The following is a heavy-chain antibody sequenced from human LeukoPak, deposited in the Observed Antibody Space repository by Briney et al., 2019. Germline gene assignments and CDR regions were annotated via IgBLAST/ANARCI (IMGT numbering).Heavy chain of an antibody. V-gene: IGHV5-10-1*01. J-gene: IGHJ4*02. Sequence: NSGESLKISCKGSGYTYTNYWIIWVRQMPGKGLEWMGRIGPSDSTTNYRPSFQGPLTISPEKSFSTAYLRWSSLKASDTAVYNCVRSGPSGSYAHWGPGTLVIVSS. D-gene: IGHD1-26*01. CDR1: GYTYTNYW. CDR2: IGPSDSTT. CDR3: VRSGPSGSYAH.